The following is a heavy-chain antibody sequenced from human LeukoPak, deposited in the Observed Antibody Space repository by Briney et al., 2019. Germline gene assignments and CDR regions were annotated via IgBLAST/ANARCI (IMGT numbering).Heavy chain of an antibody. V-gene: IGHV4-59*11. CDR1: SGSISSHY. D-gene: IGHD3-22*01. J-gene: IGHJ6*03. CDR2: IYYNGRT. CDR3: ARGPHYHDSSGYSPYYYYYMDV. Sequence: SQTLSLTCTASSGSISSHYWSWIRQPPGKRLEWIGYIYYNGRTDYNPSLKSRVNISVDTSKNQFSLKLSSVTAADTAVYYCARGPHYHDSSGYSPYYYYYMDVWGKGTTVTVSS.